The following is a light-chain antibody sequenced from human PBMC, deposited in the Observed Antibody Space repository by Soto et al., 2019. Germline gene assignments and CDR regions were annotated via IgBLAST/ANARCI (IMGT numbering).Light chain of an antibody. J-gene: IGKJ5*01. CDR2: DAS. CDR1: QSVSSSY. CDR3: QQRTYSIT. Sequence: TQSPATLSVSPGERATLSCRASQSVSSSYLAWYQQKPGQAPRLLIYDASHRATGIPVRFSGSGSGTDFTLTISSLEPEDFAVYYCQQRTYSITFGQGTRLEI. V-gene: IGKV3D-20*02.